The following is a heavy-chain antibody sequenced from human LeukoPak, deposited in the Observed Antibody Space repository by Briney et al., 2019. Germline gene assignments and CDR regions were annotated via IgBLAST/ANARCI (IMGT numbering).Heavy chain of an antibody. CDR1: GFTFDDYA. J-gene: IGHJ4*02. D-gene: IGHD2-2*01. CDR2: ISWNSGSI. Sequence: GRSLRLSCAASGFTFDDYAMHWVRQAPGKGLEWVSGISWNSGSIGYADSVKGRFTISRDNAKNSLYLQMNSLRAEDMALYYCAKGSRSSTGGDFDYWGQGTLVTVSS. V-gene: IGHV3-9*03. CDR3: AKGSRSSTGGDFDY.